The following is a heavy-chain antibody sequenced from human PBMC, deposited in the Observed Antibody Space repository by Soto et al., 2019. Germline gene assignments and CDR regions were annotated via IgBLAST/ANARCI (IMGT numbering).Heavy chain of an antibody. CDR2: INPSGGST. J-gene: IGHJ3*02. Sequence: QVQLVQSGAEVKKPGASVKVSCKASGYTFTSYYMHLVRQAPGQGLEWMGIINPSGGSTSYAQKFQGRVTITRDTSTSTVYMELSSLRSEDTAVYYCARFPIMVRGVYDAFYIWGQGTMFTVSS. CDR1: GYTFTSYY. V-gene: IGHV1-46*01. D-gene: IGHD3-10*01. CDR3: ARFPIMVRGVYDAFYI.